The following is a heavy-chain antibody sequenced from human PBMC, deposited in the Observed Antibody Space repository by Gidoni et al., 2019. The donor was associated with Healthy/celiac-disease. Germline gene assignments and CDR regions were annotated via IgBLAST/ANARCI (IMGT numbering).Heavy chain of an antibody. D-gene: IGHD3-10*01. CDR1: GVTSSSYA. J-gene: IGHJ4*02. CDR3: AKDRNYGSGSPDY. V-gene: IGHV3-23*01. CDR2: ISGSGGST. Sequence: EVQLLESGGGLLQPGGSLRRSCAASGVTSSSYAMSWVRQAPGKGLEWVSAISGSGGSTYYADSVKGRFTISRDNSKNTLYLQMNSLRAEDTAVYYCAKDRNYGSGSPDYWGQGTLVTVSS.